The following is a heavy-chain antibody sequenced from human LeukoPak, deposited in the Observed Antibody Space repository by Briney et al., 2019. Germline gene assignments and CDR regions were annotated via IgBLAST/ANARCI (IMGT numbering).Heavy chain of an antibody. CDR2: ISANGGST. CDR1: GFTFSTYA. V-gene: IGHV3-23*01. CDR3: AREPLNYYDSSGYYDY. J-gene: IGHJ4*02. Sequence: PGGSLRLSCAASGFTFSTYAMSWVRQAPGKGLEWVSAISANGGSTFYADSVKGRFTVSRDSSKDTLYLQMNSLRAEDTAVYYCAREPLNYYDSSGYYDYWGQGTLVTVSS. D-gene: IGHD3-22*01.